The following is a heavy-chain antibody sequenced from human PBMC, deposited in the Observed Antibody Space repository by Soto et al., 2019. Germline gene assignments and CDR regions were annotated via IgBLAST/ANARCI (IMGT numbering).Heavy chain of an antibody. D-gene: IGHD1-26*01. CDR2: INPGGGSP. V-gene: IGHV1-46*01. CDR1: GYSFTRHY. J-gene: IGHJ4*02. Sequence: ASVNVSCKASGYSFTRHYVHWVRQAPGQGLEWMGIINPGGGSPSYAQNFQGRVTMTTDTSTSTVYMDLSGLRSEDTAVYYCARDPSSGNGVDYWGQGTLVTV. CDR3: ARDPSSGNGVDY.